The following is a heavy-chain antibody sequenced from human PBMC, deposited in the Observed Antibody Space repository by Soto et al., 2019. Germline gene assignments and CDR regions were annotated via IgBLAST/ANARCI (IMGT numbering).Heavy chain of an antibody. J-gene: IGHJ4*02. CDR1: GFTLSGSA. Sequence: EVQLVESGGGVVQPGESLKLSCAASGFTLSGSAVHWVRQASGKGLEWVGRIRSKTHSYATEYIASVKGRFTMSRDDSNHTAYLQMNGLKTDDTAVYYCTRSGGSYSFGYWGQGTLVTVSS. CDR2: IRSKTHSYAT. V-gene: IGHV3-73*02. CDR3: TRSGGSYSFGY. D-gene: IGHD1-26*01.